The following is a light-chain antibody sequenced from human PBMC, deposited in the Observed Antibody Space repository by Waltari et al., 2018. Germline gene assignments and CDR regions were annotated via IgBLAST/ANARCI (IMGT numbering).Light chain of an antibody. CDR3: QQSYIMPWT. CDR1: QSISSD. CDR2: AAS. J-gene: IGKJ1*01. V-gene: IGKV1-39*01. Sequence: DIQMTQSPSSLSASVGDRVTITCRASQSISSDLNWYQEKPGRARKLLIYAASNLPSGVPSRFRGSGSATDFTLTISSLQPEDFATYYCQQSYIMPWTFGQGTKVEI.